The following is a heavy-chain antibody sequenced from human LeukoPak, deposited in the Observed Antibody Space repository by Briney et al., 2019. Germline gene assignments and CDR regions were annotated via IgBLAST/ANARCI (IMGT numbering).Heavy chain of an antibody. CDR1: GYTFTGYY. CDR3: ARDGDCSGGSCYSEPAAFDI. J-gene: IGHJ3*02. CDR2: INPNSGGT. V-gene: IGHV1-2*02. Sequence: ASVKVSCKASGYTFTGYYMHWVRQAPGQGLEWMGWINPNSGGTNYAQKFQGRVTMTRDTSISTAYMELSRLRSDDTAAYYCARDGDCSGGSCYSEPAAFDIWGQGTMVTVSS. D-gene: IGHD2-15*01.